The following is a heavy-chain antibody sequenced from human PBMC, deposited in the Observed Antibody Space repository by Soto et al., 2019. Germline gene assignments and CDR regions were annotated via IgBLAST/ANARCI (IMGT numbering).Heavy chain of an antibody. Sequence: GGSLRLSCAASGFTFDDYAMHWVRQAPGKGLEWVSGISWNSGSIGYADSVKGRFTISRDNAKNSLYLQMNSLRAEDTALYYCAKDRSPYYYYYYMDVWGKGTTVTVSS. CDR1: GFTFDDYA. CDR3: AKDRSPYYYYYYMDV. CDR2: ISWNSGSI. J-gene: IGHJ6*03. V-gene: IGHV3-9*01.